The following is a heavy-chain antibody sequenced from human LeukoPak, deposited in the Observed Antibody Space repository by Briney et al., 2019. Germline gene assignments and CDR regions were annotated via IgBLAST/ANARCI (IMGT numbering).Heavy chain of an antibody. CDR3: AKLNFGDDY. V-gene: IGHV3-66*01. CDR2: IYGSTSA. Sequence: PGGSLRLSCAASGFTVSSKYINWVRQAPGKGLEWVSLIYGSTSADYADSVKGRFTISRDNSMNTAYLQMNSLRAEDTAIYYCAKLNFGDDYWGQGTLVAVSS. D-gene: IGHD4-17*01. CDR1: GFTVSSKY. J-gene: IGHJ4*02.